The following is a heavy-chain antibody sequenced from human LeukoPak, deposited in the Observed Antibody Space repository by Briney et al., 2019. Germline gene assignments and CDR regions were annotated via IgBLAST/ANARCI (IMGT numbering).Heavy chain of an antibody. CDR2: SYHTGNT. V-gene: IGHV4-39*01. Sequence: SETLSLTYSVSGDSISSSSYFWGWIRQSPGQGLEWIGTSYHTGNTYYNPSLKSRVTISLDTSSNQFSLRLISVIVADTAVYYCARMRSYWYFDLWGRGTLVAVSS. CDR1: GDSISSSSYF. CDR3: ARMRSYWYFDL. J-gene: IGHJ2*01.